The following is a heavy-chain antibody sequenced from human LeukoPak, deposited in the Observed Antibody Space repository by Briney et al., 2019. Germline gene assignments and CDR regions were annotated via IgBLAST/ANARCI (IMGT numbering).Heavy chain of an antibody. D-gene: IGHD5-12*01. Sequence: ASVKVSCKASGDTFSSYAMNWVRQAPGQGLEWMGWINTNTGNPTYAQGFTGRFVFSWDTSVNTAYLHISSLKAEDTAVYYCARDGEGYSGYESSIDYWGQGTLVTVSS. V-gene: IGHV7-4-1*02. J-gene: IGHJ4*02. CDR1: GDTFSSYA. CDR3: ARDGEGYSGYESSIDY. CDR2: INTNTGNP.